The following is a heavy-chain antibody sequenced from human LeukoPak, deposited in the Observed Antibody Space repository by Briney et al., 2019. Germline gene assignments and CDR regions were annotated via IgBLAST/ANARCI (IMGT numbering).Heavy chain of an antibody. V-gene: IGHV3-74*01. CDR1: GFSFSRYW. CDR3: ARDLSGAWDF. J-gene: IGHJ4*02. D-gene: IGHD1-26*01. Sequence: GGSLRLSCADSGFSFSRYWMHWVRQVPGKGLVWVSCINEDGSITNYADSVKGRFTISRDNAKRTLYLQMHSPRAEDTAMYYCARDLSGAWDFWGQGTLVTVSS. CDR2: INEDGSIT.